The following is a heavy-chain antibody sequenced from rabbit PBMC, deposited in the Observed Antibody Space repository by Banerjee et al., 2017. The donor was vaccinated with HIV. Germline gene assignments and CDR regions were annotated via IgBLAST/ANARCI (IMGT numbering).Heavy chain of an antibody. J-gene: IGHJ4*01. V-gene: IGHV1S45*01. CDR2: IYAGSSDST. D-gene: IGHD1-1*01. CDR1: GFSFSSNYW. CDR3: AKSSGYYYIL. Sequence: QEQLEESGGDLVKPEGSLTLTCTASGFSFSSNYWICWVRQAPGKGLEWIGCIYAGSSDSTYYASWSKGLFTISSTSSSTVTLQMTSLTAAYTATYFCAKSSGYYYILWGPGTLVTVS.